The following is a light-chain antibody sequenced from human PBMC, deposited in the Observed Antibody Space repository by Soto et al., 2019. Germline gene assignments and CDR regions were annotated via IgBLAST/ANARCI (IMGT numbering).Light chain of an antibody. V-gene: IGKV1-8*01. CDR3: QQYYSYPPLT. J-gene: IGKJ4*01. CDR2: AAS. CDR1: QGISSY. Sequence: AIRMTQSPSSFSASTGDRVTITCRASQGISSYLAWYQQKPGKAPKLLIYAASTLQSGVPSRFSGSGSGTDFTLTIICLHSEDFATYYCQQYYSYPPLTFGGGTKVDIK.